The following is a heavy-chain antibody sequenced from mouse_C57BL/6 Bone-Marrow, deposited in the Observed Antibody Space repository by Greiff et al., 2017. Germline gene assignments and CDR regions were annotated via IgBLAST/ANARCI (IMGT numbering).Heavy chain of an antibody. D-gene: IGHD1-1*01. CDR2: INPYNGGT. J-gene: IGHJ4*01. CDR3: AFITTVVATEGYAMDY. V-gene: IGHV1-19*01. Sequence: VQLQQSGPVLVKPGASVKMSCKASGYTFTDYYMNWVKQSHGKSLEWIGVINPYNGGTSYNQKFKGKATLTVDKSSSTAYMELSSLTSEDSAVYYCAFITTVVATEGYAMDYWGQGTSVTVSS. CDR1: GYTFTDYY.